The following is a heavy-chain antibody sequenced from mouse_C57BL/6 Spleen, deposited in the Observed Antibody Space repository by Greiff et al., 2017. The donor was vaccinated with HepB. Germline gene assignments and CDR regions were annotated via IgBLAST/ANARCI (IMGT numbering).Heavy chain of an antibody. CDR2: INPGSGGT. CDR3: ARRYDYDRCYFDY. Sequence: VQLQQSGAELVRPGTSVKVSCKASGYAFTNYLIEWVKQRPGKGLEGIGVINPGSGGTNYNEKFKGKATLTADKTSSTAYMQLSSLTSEDSAVYFCARRYDYDRCYFDYWGQGTTLTVSS. J-gene: IGHJ2*01. D-gene: IGHD2-4*01. V-gene: IGHV1-54*01. CDR1: GYAFTNYL.